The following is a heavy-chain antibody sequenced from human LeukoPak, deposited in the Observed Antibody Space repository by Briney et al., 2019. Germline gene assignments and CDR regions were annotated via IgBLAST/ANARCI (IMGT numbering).Heavy chain of an antibody. D-gene: IGHD4-23*01. CDR2: INHSGST. CDR1: GGSFSGYY. Sequence: SETLSLTCAVYGGSFSGYYWSWIRQPPGKGLEWIGEINHSGSTNYNPSLKSRVTISVDTSKNQFSLKLSPVTAADTAVYYCRWYYYYYGMDVWGQGTTVTVSS. J-gene: IGHJ6*02. CDR3: RWYYYYYGMDV. V-gene: IGHV4-34*01.